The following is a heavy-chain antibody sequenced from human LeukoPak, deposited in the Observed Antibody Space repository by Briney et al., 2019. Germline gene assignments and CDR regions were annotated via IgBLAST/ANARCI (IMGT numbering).Heavy chain of an antibody. CDR2: IKQDGSEK. Sequence: GGSLRLSCAAYGFTLGSYSMSWVRPAPGRGLEWVANIKQDGSEKYYVNSVKGRFTNSRDNAKNSLYLQMNSLRAEVTAVYHCARDRTVHFDSWGQGTLVTVSS. CDR1: GFTLGSYS. D-gene: IGHD4-11*01. J-gene: IGHJ4*02. CDR3: ARDRTVHFDS. V-gene: IGHV3-7*01.